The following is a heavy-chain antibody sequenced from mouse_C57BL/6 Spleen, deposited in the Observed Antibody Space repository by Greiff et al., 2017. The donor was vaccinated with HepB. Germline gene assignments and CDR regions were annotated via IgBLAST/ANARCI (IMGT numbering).Heavy chain of an antibody. V-gene: IGHV1-42*01. CDR1: GYSFTGYY. CDR2: INPSTGGT. Sequence: EVKLMESGPELVKPGASVKISCKASGYSFTGYYMNWVKQSPEKSLEWIGEINPSTGGTTYNQKFKAKATLTVDKSSSTAYMQLKSLTSEDSAVYYCARRDYYGSSSGYFDVWGTGTTVTVSS. J-gene: IGHJ1*03. D-gene: IGHD1-1*01. CDR3: ARRDYYGSSSGYFDV.